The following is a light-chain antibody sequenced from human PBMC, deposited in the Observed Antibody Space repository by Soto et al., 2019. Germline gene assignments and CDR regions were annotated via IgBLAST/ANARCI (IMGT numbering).Light chain of an antibody. CDR2: GVS. CDR3: QQYESYWTM. Sequence: DIQMTQSPSTLSASVGDRVTITSRASQTINNRLAWYQQKPGKAPKLLIFGVSTLESGVPSRFSGSGSGTEFTLTISSLQPDDFATYYCQQYESYWTMFGQGTKVDIK. V-gene: IGKV1-5*01. J-gene: IGKJ1*01. CDR1: QTINNR.